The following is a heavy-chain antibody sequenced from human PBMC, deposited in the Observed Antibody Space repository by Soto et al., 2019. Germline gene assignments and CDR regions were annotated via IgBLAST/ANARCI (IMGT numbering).Heavy chain of an antibody. CDR3: ARDQGGGEMATISPSRYRAEYFQH. V-gene: IGHV1-69*12. D-gene: IGHD5-12*01. CDR1: GGTFSSYA. J-gene: IGHJ1*01. CDR2: IIPIFGTA. Sequence: QVQLVQSGAEVKKPGSSVKVSCKASGGTFSSYAISWVRQAPGQGLEWMGGIIPIFGTANYAQKFQGRVTITADESTSTAYMELSSLRSEDTAVYYCARDQGGGEMATISPSRYRAEYFQHWGQGTLVTVSS.